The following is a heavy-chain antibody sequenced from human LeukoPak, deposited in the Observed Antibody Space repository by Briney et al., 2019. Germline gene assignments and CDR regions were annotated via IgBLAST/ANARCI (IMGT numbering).Heavy chain of an antibody. J-gene: IGHJ4*02. Sequence: PSETLSLTCAVYGGSFSGYYWSWIRQPPGKGLEWIGEINHSGSTNYNPSLKSRVTISVDTSKNQFPLKLSSVTAADTAVYYCARGGVLWFGDLFDYWGQGTLVTVSS. CDR1: GGSFSGYY. CDR3: ARGGVLWFGDLFDY. CDR2: INHSGST. D-gene: IGHD3-10*01. V-gene: IGHV4-34*01.